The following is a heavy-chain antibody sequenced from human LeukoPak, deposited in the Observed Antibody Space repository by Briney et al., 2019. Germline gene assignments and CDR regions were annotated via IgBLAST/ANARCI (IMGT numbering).Heavy chain of an antibody. V-gene: IGHV3-7*01. CDR3: ARDGGLHTNFDY. D-gene: IGHD2-15*01. Sequence: GGSLRLSCAASGFTFRNYWMGWVRQAPGKGLEWVANTKPDGTAGYYADSVRGRFTTSRDNANNFLYLQMNSLRGEDTAVYYCARDGGLHTNFDYWGQGTLVTVSS. CDR2: TKPDGTAG. J-gene: IGHJ4*02. CDR1: GFTFRNYW.